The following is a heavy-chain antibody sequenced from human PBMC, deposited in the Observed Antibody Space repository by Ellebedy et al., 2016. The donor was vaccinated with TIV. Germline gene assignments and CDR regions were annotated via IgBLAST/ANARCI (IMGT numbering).Heavy chain of an antibody. D-gene: IGHD3-10*01. Sequence: SETLSLXXASNPSSFGVYYWSWTRQSPGKGLEWIGEISQRGSTNYNPSLRSRVSLSIDPSKKQFSLKLRSVTAADTAVYHCARAGGADYWGQGTLVTVSS. J-gene: IGHJ4*02. CDR2: ISQRGST. CDR1: PSSFGVYY. V-gene: IGHV4-34*01. CDR3: ARAGGADY.